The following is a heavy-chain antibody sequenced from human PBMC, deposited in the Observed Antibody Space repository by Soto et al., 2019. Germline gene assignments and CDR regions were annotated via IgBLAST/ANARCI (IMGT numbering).Heavy chain of an antibody. CDR2: IYPGDSDT. CDR1: GYSFTNYW. Sequence: PGESLKISCEGSGYSFTNYWIGWARQMPGKGLEWMGIIYPGDSDTRYSPSFQGQVTISADKSISTAYLQWSSLKASDTAMYYCARRRGSSSSYWYFDLWGRGTLVTVSS. V-gene: IGHV5-51*01. CDR3: ARRRGSSSSYWYFDL. D-gene: IGHD6-6*01. J-gene: IGHJ2*01.